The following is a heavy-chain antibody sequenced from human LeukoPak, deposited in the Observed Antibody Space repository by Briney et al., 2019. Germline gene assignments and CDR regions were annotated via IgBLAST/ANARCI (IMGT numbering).Heavy chain of an antibody. D-gene: IGHD2/OR15-2a*01. Sequence: PSQTLSLTCTVSGASISSSDYYWSWIRQPPGKGLEWIGYIYYSGSTNYNPSLKSRVTISVDTSKNQFSLKLSSVTAADTAVYYCASTMTTSYYFDYWGQGTLVTVSS. CDR2: IYYSGST. CDR3: ASTMTTSYYFDY. CDR1: GASISSSDYY. J-gene: IGHJ4*02. V-gene: IGHV4-61*08.